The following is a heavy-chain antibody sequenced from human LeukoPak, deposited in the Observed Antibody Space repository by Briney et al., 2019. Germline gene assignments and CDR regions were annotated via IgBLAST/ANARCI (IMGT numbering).Heavy chain of an antibody. CDR1: GFTFSSYW. D-gene: IGHD2-2*01. CDR2: IRYDGSNK. V-gene: IGHV3-30*02. CDR3: AKGFYIVEVPAAHPYFDY. Sequence: PGGSLRLSCAASGFTFSSYWMSWVRQAPVKGLEWVAFIRYDGSNKYYADSVKGRFTISRDNSKNSLYLQMNSLRAEDTAVYYCAKGFYIVEVPAAHPYFDYWGQGTLVTVSS. J-gene: IGHJ4*02.